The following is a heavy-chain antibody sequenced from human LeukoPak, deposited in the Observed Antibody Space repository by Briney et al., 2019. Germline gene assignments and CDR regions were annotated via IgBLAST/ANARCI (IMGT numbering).Heavy chain of an antibody. V-gene: IGHV1-8*01. CDR1: GYTFTSYD. CDR2: LNPNTGNT. CDR3: TRDYRRWFDP. D-gene: IGHD3-16*02. J-gene: IGHJ5*02. Sequence: ASVKVSCKASGYTFTSYDIDWVRLAPGQGLEWIGWLNPNTGNTASAQKFRGRVTMTRDTSISTAYMELSSLTSEDTAVYYCTRDYRRWFDPWGQGTLVTVSS.